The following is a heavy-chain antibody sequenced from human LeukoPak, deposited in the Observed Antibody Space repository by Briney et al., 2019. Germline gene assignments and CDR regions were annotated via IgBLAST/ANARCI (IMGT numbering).Heavy chain of an antibody. J-gene: IGHJ5*01. Sequence: SETLSLTCAVSGDSMTNYYWSWIRQPAGQGLEWIGHIYVSGRTNYNPSFKSRVSMSIDTSKKRFSLNLTSVSAADTAVYFCARDRWELTPAKGWFDSWGQGTLVTVSS. D-gene: IGHD1-26*01. CDR3: ARDRWELTPAKGWFDS. CDR1: GDSMTNYY. V-gene: IGHV4-4*07. CDR2: IYVSGRT.